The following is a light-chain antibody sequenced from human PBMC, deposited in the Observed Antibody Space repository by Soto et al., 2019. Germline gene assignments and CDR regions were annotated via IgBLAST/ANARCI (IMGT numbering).Light chain of an antibody. Sequence: DIVMTQSPDSLAVSLGERATINCKSSQSVSSSYLAWYQQKPGLAPRLLIYDASSRATGIPDRFSGSGSGTDFTLTISRLEPEDFAVYYCQQYGSSPPLSFGGGTKVDIK. CDR1: QSVSSSY. J-gene: IGKJ4*01. CDR3: QQYGSSPPLS. CDR2: DAS. V-gene: IGKV3D-20*01.